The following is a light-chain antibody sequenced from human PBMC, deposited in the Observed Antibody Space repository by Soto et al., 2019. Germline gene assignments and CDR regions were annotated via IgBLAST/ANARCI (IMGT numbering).Light chain of an antibody. CDR1: QTGSTDY. CDR3: QQFGSSLLT. CDR2: AAS. J-gene: IGKJ4*01. Sequence: EIVLTQSPGTLSLSPGERATLSCRASQTGSTDYLAWYQQRPGQPPRLLIYAASKRASGIPDRFSGSGSGTDFTLTINRLEPEDFAVYYCQQFGSSLLTFGGGTKVEIK. V-gene: IGKV3-20*01.